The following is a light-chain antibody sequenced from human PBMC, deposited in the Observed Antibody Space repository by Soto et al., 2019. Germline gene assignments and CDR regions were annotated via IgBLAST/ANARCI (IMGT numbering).Light chain of an antibody. J-gene: IGKJ2*01. CDR1: QGIGND. CDR3: LQHYNFPYT. V-gene: IGKV1-6*01. CDR2: AAS. Sequence: AIQMTQSPSSLSASVGDRVTITCRASQGIGNDLGWYQQRPGKAPKLLIYAASSLQSGVPSRFSGSGSGTDFTLTISSLQPEDFATYYCLQHYNFPYTFGQGTKLEIK.